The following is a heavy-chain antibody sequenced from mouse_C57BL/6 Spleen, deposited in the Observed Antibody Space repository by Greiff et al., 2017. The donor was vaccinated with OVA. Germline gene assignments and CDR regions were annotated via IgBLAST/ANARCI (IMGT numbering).Heavy chain of an antibody. Sequence: VQLQQPGTELVKPGASVKLSCKASGYTFTSYWMHWVKQRPGQGLEWIGNINPSNGGTNYNEKFKSKATLTVDKSSSTAYMQLSSLSSEDSAVYYCARPGSSFPWFAYWGQGTLVTVSA. V-gene: IGHV1-53*01. D-gene: IGHD1-1*01. J-gene: IGHJ3*01. CDR2: INPSNGGT. CDR3: ARPGSSFPWFAY. CDR1: GYTFTSYW.